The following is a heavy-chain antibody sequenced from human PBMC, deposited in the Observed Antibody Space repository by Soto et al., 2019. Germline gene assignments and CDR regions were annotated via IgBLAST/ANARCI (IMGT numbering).Heavy chain of an antibody. Sequence: PGGSLRLSCAASGFTFSDYYMSWIRQAPGKGLEWVSYISSSSSYTNYADSVKGRFTISRDNAKNSLYLQMNSLRAEDTAVYYCARDGNYYGMDVWGQGTTVTVSS. D-gene: IGHD1-26*01. J-gene: IGHJ6*02. CDR3: ARDGNYYGMDV. CDR2: ISSSSSYT. CDR1: GFTFSDYY. V-gene: IGHV3-11*06.